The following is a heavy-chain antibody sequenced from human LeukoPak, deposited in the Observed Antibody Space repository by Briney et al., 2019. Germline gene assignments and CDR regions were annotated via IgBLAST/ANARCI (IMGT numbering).Heavy chain of an antibody. V-gene: IGHV1-2*02. CDR3: ARGGRERPSTLAFDI. Sequence: ASVKVSCKASGYTFTGYFVHWVRQAPGQGLEWMGWINPDSGGTKYSQRFQGRVTLTRDTSITTLFMELSRLTSDDTAVYYCARGGRERPSTLAFDIWGQGTMVTVSS. CDR1: GYTFTGYF. D-gene: IGHD1-26*01. CDR2: INPDSGGT. J-gene: IGHJ3*02.